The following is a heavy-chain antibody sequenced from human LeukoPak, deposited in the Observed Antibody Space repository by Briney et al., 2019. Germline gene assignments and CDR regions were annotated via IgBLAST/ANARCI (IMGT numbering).Heavy chain of an antibody. D-gene: IGHD1-26*01. CDR3: ARDMKRSRARWENLGFDP. J-gene: IGHJ5*02. CDR2: ISPSGGST. Sequence: ASVKVSCKAFGYTFTSNYMHWVRQAPGQGPEWMGVISPSGGSTTYAQKFQGRVTLTRDMSTSTDYLELSSLRSEDTAVYYCARDMKRSRARWENLGFDPWGRGTLVTVSS. CDR1: GYTFTSNY. V-gene: IGHV1-46*01.